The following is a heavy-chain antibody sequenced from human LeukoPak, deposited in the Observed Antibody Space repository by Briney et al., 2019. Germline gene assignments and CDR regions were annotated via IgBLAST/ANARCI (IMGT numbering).Heavy chain of an antibody. Sequence: GRSLRLSCAASGFTFSSYGMHWVRQAPGKGLEWVAVIWYDGSNKYYADSVKGRFTISRDNSKNTLYLQMNSLRAEDTAVYYCARDARRNNPNWFDPWGQGTLVTVSS. J-gene: IGHJ5*02. CDR1: GFTFSSYG. V-gene: IGHV3-33*01. CDR2: IWYDGSNK. D-gene: IGHD1-1*01. CDR3: ARDARRNNPNWFDP.